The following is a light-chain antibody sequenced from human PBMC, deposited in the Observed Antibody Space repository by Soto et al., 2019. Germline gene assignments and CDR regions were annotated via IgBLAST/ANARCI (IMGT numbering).Light chain of an antibody. CDR2: GTT. CDR1: TSNIGAGYD. V-gene: IGLV1-40*01. Sequence: QSVLTQPPSVSGAPGQRVTISCTGSTSNIGAGYDVHWYQQLPGTAPKLLVHGTTYRPSGVPDRFSGSRSGTSASLAIAGIQAEDEATYYCHSYDSTLSGSIFGGGTKLTVL. J-gene: IGLJ2*01. CDR3: HSYDSTLSGSI.